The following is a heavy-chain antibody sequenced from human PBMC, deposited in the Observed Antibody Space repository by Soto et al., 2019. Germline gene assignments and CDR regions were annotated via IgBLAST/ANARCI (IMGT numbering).Heavy chain of an antibody. J-gene: IGHJ5*02. Sequence: EVQLVESGGGLVQPGRSLRLSCAASGFTFDDSAIHWVRQAPGKGLEWVSGISWNSDSKGYADSVTGRFTISRDNSKNSLHLKMKTLRAEDTAIYYWVNHGVMSVTTHGGWFDPWGQGTLVTVSS. CDR2: ISWNSDSK. D-gene: IGHD4-17*01. V-gene: IGHV3-9*01. CDR3: VNHGVMSVTTHGGWFDP. CDR1: GFTFDDSA.